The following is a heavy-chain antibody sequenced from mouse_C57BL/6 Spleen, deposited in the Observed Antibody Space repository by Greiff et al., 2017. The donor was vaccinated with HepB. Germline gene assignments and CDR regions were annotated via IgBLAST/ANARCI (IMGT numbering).Heavy chain of an antibody. CDR2: ISSGSSTI. Sequence: EVHLVESGGGLVKPGGSLKLSCAASGFTFSDYGMHWVRQAPEKGLEWVAYISSGSSTIYYADTVKGRFTISRDNAKNTLFLQMTSLRSEDTAMYYCARDWGYYYGSSYAMDYWGQGTSVTVSS. J-gene: IGHJ4*01. CDR1: GFTFSDYG. CDR3: ARDWGYYYGSSYAMDY. V-gene: IGHV5-17*01. D-gene: IGHD1-1*01.